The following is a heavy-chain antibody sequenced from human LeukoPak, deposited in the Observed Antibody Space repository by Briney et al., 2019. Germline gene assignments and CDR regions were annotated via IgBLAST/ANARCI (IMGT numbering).Heavy chain of an antibody. D-gene: IGHD5-18*01. CDR3: AKDLMPLVVAARGYSYGSDY. V-gene: IGHV3-23*01. J-gene: IGHJ4*02. CDR2: ISSSGGST. Sequence: PGGSLRLSCVGSGFTFSTYAMSWVRQAPGKGLEWVSGISSSGGSTYYADSVKGRFTISRDNSKNTLYLQMNSLRAEDTAVYYCAKDLMPLVVAARGYSYGSDYWGQGTLVTASS. CDR1: GFTFSTYA.